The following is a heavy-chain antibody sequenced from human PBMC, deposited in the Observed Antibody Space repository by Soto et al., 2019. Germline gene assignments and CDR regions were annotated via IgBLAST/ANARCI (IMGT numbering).Heavy chain of an antibody. Sequence: GGSLRLSCAASGFTFSSYAMHWVRQAPGKGLEWVAVISYDGSNKYYADSVKGRFTISRDNSKNTLYLQMNSLRAEDTAVYYCAREGSSGWYEEVDYYYYGMDVWGQGTTVTVSS. CDR1: GFTFSSYA. J-gene: IGHJ6*02. CDR2: ISYDGSNK. V-gene: IGHV3-30-3*01. CDR3: AREGSSGWYEEVDYYYYGMDV. D-gene: IGHD6-19*01.